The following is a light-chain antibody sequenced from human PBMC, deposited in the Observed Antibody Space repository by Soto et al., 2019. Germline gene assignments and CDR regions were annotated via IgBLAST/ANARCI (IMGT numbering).Light chain of an antibody. CDR1: SGDVGTYNL. CDR2: EGS. V-gene: IGLV2-23*01. Sequence: QSALTQPASVSGSPGQSITISCTGTSGDVGTYNLVSWYQHHPGKAPKLMIYEGSNRPSGVSHRFSGSQSGNTASLTISGLQAEDEADYYSSSYAGAVAFGGGTKLTVL. CDR3: SSYAGAVA. J-gene: IGLJ2*01.